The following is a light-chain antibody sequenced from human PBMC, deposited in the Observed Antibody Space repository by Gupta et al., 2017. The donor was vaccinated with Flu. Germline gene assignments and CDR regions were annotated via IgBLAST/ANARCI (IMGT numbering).Light chain of an antibody. Sequence: DIQMTQSPSTLSASVGDRITITCRASQSISTYLAWYQQKPGEAPKLLIYKASRRYSGVPSRFSGSGSGKELTLSISSRQQDDLATYYCQQYESYSGRSFGQGTKLEIK. J-gene: IGKJ2*04. CDR2: KAS. CDR3: QQYESYSGRS. V-gene: IGKV1-5*03. CDR1: QSISTY.